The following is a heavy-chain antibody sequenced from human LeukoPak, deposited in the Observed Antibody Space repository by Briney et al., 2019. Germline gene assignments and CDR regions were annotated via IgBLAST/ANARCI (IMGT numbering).Heavy chain of an antibody. D-gene: IGHD1-1*01. J-gene: IGHJ6*02. Sequence: PGGSLRLSCAASGFTFSSYAMSWVRQAPGKGLEWVSAISGSGGSTYYADSVKGRFTISRDNSKNTLYLQMNSLRAEDTAVYYCAKVSSPPVPYYYYGMDAWGQGTTVAVSS. CDR2: ISGSGGST. V-gene: IGHV3-23*01. CDR1: GFTFSSYA. CDR3: AKVSSPPVPYYYYGMDA.